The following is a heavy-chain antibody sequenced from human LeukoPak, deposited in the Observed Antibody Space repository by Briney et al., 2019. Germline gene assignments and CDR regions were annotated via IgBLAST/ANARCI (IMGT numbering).Heavy chain of an antibody. D-gene: IGHD3-16*01. V-gene: IGHV3-7*03. Sequence: GGSLRLSCAASGVTFSSYWMSWVRQAPGKGLEWVANIKQDGSEKYYVDSVKGRFTISRDNAKNSLYLEMNSLRAEDTAVYYCASVGDPTYYYYYGMDVWGKGTTVSVSS. CDR1: GVTFSSYW. CDR2: IKQDGSEK. J-gene: IGHJ6*04. CDR3: ASVGDPTYYYYYGMDV.